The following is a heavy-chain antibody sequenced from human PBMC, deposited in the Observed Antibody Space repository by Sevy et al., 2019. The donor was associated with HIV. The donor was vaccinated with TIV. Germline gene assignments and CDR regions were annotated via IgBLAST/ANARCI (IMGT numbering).Heavy chain of an antibody. J-gene: IGHJ6*02. V-gene: IGHV3-30*18. Sequence: GGSLTLSCAASGYIFSSYGIHWVRHAPGKGLEWVAFLSYDERNKYYADSVKGRFTISGDSSKNTFYLQMNNLRADDTAVYYCAKDRDVLLVPSTMRDEYPGYGMDVWGQGTTVTVSS. D-gene: IGHD2-2*01. CDR2: LSYDERNK. CDR3: AKDRDVLLVPSTMRDEYPGYGMDV. CDR1: GYIFSSYG.